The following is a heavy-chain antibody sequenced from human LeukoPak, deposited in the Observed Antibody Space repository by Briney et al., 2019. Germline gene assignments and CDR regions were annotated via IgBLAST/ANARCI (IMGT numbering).Heavy chain of an antibody. CDR2: TIPIFGTA. J-gene: IGHJ5*02. V-gene: IGHV1-69*13. CDR1: GGTFSSYA. CDR3: ARAAGRDIAGPGMFDP. Sequence: SVKVSCKASGGTFSSYAISWVRQAPGQGLEWMGGTIPIFGTANYAQKFQGRVTITADESTSTAYMELSSLRSEDTAVYYCARAAGRDIAGPGMFDPWGQGTLVTVSS. D-gene: IGHD3-16*02.